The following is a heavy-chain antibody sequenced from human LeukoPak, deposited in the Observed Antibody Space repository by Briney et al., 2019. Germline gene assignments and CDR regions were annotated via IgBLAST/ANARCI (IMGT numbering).Heavy chain of an antibody. V-gene: IGHV4-59*13. Sequence: SETLSLTCIVSGGSIHSYYWSWIRQPPGKGLEWIGYISYSGSTYYNPSLKSRVTISLGTSKNQFSLRLTAVTAADTAMYHCARGRNDFDYWGQGTLVTVSS. CDR3: ARGRNDFDY. D-gene: IGHD1-1*01. CDR1: GGSIHSYY. J-gene: IGHJ4*02. CDR2: ISYSGST.